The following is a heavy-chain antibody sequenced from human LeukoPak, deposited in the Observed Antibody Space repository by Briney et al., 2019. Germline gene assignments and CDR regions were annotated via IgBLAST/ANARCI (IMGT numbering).Heavy chain of an antibody. D-gene: IGHD3-10*01. J-gene: IGHJ6*03. CDR2: IYSTGIT. V-gene: IGHV4-4*07. CDR3: AREIYGSGSSYYYYYMDV. Sequence: SETLSLTCTVSGGSINSYYWSWIRQSAGKGLEWIGRIYSTGITDYNPSLKSRVSMSIDMSKNQFSLKLYSVTAADTAVYYCAREIYGSGSSYYYYYMDVWGKGTTVTVSS. CDR1: GGSINSYY.